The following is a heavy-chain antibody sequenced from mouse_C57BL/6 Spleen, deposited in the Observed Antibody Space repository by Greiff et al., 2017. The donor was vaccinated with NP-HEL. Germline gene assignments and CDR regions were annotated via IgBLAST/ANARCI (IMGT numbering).Heavy chain of an antibody. D-gene: IGHD2-1*01. CDR3: ASYGNYDWFAY. CDR1: GYTFTSYW. V-gene: IGHV1-50*01. J-gene: IGHJ3*01. CDR2: IDPSDSYT. Sequence: QVHLQQPGAELVKPGASVKLSCKASGYTFTSYWMQWVKQRPGQGLEWIGEIDPSDSYTNYNQKFKGKATLTVDTSSSTAYMQLSSLTSEDSAVYYCASYGNYDWFAYWGQGTLVTVSA.